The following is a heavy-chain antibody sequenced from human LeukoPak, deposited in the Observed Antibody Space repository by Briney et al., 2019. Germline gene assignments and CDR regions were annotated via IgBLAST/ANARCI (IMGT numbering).Heavy chain of an antibody. CDR1: GYTFSGYY. D-gene: IGHD2-8*01. J-gene: IGHJ5*02. V-gene: IGHV1-2*02. CDR3: ARVSGEIVLITWFDL. Sequence: SVKVSCKSSGYTFSGYYMHWVGQAPCQGVDWVGWINPNSGGTNYAQKFQGRVTMTRDTSISTAYMELSRLRSDDTAVYYCARVSGEIVLITWFDLWGQGILVTVSS. CDR2: INPNSGGT.